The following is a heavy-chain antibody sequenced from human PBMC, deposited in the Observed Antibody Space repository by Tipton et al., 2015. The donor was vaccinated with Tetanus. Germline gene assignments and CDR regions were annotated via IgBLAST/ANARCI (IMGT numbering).Heavy chain of an antibody. CDR1: GFTFFDYS. D-gene: IGHD3/OR15-3a*01. J-gene: IGHJ6*03. V-gene: IGHV3-7*01. CDR2: INRNGGGK. Sequence: SLRLSCAASGFTFFDYSMNWVRQAPGKGLEWVANINRNGGGKYYVDSVKGRFTISRDEAKKSVYLEMSSLTVGDTAVYYCARDRGEDWTNFYYMDVWGKGATVTVSS. CDR3: ARDRGEDWTNFYYMDV.